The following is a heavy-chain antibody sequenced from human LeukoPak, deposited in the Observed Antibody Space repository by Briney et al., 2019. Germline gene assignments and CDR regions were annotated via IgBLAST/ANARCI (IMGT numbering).Heavy chain of an antibody. D-gene: IGHD6-6*01. Sequence: SETLSLTCTVSGGSISSYYWSWIRQPPGKGLEWIGYIYYSGSTNYNPSLKSRVTISVDTSKNQFSLKLSSVTATDTAVYYCARRTEYSSESFDYWGQGTLVTVSS. J-gene: IGHJ4*02. V-gene: IGHV4-59*08. CDR2: IYYSGST. CDR3: ARRTEYSSESFDY. CDR1: GGSISSYY.